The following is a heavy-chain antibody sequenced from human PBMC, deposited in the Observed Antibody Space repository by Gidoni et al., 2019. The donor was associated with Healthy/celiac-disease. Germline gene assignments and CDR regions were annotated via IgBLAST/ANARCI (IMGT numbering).Heavy chain of an antibody. CDR2: IYTSGST. J-gene: IGHJ5*02. V-gene: IGHV4-61*02. CDR1: GGSISSGRYY. D-gene: IGHD3-10*01. Sequence: QVQLQESGPGLVKPSQTLALTCTVAGGSISSGRYYWSWIRQPAGKGLEWIGRIYTSGSTNYNPSLKSRVTISGDTSKNQFSLKVSSVTAADTAVYYCARGVIDWFDPWGQGTLVTVSS. CDR3: ARGVIDWFDP.